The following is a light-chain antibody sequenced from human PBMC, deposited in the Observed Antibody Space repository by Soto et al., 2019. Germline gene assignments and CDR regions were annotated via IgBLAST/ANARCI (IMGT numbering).Light chain of an antibody. J-gene: IGKJ1*01. CDR3: QQYGSSPWT. Sequence: EIMLSQSPAALSLSPGERATLSCRASQSVGSNFAWYQQKPGQAPRLLIYGASSRATGIPDRFSGSGSGTDFTLAISRLEPEDFAVYYCQQYGSSPWTFGQGTKVDI. V-gene: IGKV3-20*01. CDR1: QSVGSN. CDR2: GAS.